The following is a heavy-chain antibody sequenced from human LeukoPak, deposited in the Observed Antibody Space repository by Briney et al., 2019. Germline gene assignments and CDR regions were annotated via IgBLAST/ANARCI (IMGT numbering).Heavy chain of an antibody. CDR1: GFTFSSYG. D-gene: IGHD3-16*01. CDR3: AKDFEITFGGASGPST. CDR2: IWYDGSNK. J-gene: IGHJ3*01. Sequence: GGSLRLSCAASGFTFSSYGMHWVRQAPGKGLEWVAVIWYDGSNKYYADSAKGRFTISRDNSKNTLYLQMNSLRAEDTAVYYCAKDFEITFGGASGPSTWGQGTMVTVSS. V-gene: IGHV3-33*06.